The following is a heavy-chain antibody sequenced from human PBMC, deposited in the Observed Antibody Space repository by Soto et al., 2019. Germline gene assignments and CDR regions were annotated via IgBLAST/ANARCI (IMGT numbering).Heavy chain of an antibody. V-gene: IGHV1-3*01. CDR3: ARPKDYDDCLDL. J-gene: IGHJ4*02. CDR2: INAGNGNT. Sequence: ASVKVSCKASGYTFTGYPMHWVRQAPGQRLEWMGWINAGNGNTKYSQKFQGRVTFTRDTSANTAYMELSSLISEDTAVYYCARPKDYDDCLDLWGQGTLVTVSS. D-gene: IGHD3-22*01. CDR1: GYTFTGYP.